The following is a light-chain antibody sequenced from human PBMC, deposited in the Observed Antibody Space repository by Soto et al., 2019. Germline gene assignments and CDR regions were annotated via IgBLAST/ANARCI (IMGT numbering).Light chain of an antibody. CDR1: QSVLYSSNNKNY. V-gene: IGKV4-1*01. CDR2: WAS. Sequence: DIVMTQSPDSLAVSLGERATINCKSSQSVLYSSNNKNYITWYQQKPGQPPKLLIYWASTRESGVPDRFSGSGSGTDFTLTINSLQAEDGAVYYCQQCYTTPPAFGQGTKVEIK. J-gene: IGKJ1*01. CDR3: QQCYTTPPA.